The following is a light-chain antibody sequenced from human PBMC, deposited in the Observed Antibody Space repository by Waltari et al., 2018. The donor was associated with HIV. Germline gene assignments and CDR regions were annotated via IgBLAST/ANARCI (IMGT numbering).Light chain of an antibody. Sequence: QSVLTQPPSTSGTPGQRVTISCSGSRPNIRRTPVSWFQQLPGKAPKVLIYGKNQRPSGVPDRFSGSKSGTSASLAIGGLQSEDEADYYCASWDDSLNGPVFGGGTTLTVL. J-gene: IGLJ2*01. CDR3: ASWDDSLNGPV. CDR1: RPNIRRTP. CDR2: GKN. V-gene: IGLV1-44*01.